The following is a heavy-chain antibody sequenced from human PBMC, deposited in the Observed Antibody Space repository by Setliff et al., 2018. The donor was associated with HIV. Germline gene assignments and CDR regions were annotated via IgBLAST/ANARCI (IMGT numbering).Heavy chain of an antibody. Sequence: PGGSLRLSCVASGFTLSTYRMNWVRQAPGKGLEWVSSIIRDSSYIFDADSVKGRFTISRDNAQNSLYLQMNNLRVEDTAVYYCLRGGSFGDIPNCWGQGTLVTVSS. J-gene: IGHJ4*02. CDR3: LRGGSFGDIPNC. CDR1: GFTLSTYR. V-gene: IGHV3-21*01. CDR2: IIRDSSYI. D-gene: IGHD4-17*01.